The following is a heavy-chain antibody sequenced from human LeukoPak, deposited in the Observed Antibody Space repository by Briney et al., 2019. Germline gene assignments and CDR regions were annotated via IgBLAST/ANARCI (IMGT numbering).Heavy chain of an antibody. D-gene: IGHD3-22*01. Sequence: GGSLRLSCAASGFTFSSYGMHWVRQAPGKGLEWVAYIQYDGSNEQYADSVKGRFSISRDSSKNILYLQMNSLRAEDTAVYYCARDKKYYYDSSGYCPLDYWGQGTLVTVSS. CDR3: ARDKKYYYDSSGYCPLDY. J-gene: IGHJ4*02. CDR1: GFTFSSYG. CDR2: IQYDGSNE. V-gene: IGHV3-30*02.